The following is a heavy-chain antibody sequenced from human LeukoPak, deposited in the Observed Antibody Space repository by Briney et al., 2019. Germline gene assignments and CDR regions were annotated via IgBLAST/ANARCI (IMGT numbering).Heavy chain of an antibody. V-gene: IGHV1-69*05. D-gene: IGHD3-22*01. Sequence: SVKVSCKASGGTFSSYAISWVRQAPGQGLEWMGRIIPIFGTANYAQKFQGRVTITTGESTSTAYMELSSLRSEDTAVYYCASFDSSGYSGYWGQGTLVTVSS. CDR1: GGTFSSYA. CDR3: ASFDSSGYSGY. J-gene: IGHJ4*02. CDR2: IIPIFGTA.